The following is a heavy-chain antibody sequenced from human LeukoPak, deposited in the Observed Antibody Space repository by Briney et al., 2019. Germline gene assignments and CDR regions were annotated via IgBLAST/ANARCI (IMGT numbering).Heavy chain of an antibody. Sequence: PGGSLRLSCAATGFSFSTYWMHWVRQAPGKGLVWVSHINGDGSSTNCADSVKGRFTVSRDNAKNTLYLQMNSLRAEDTAVYFCARAGGGSGWYEDWFDPWGQGTLVTVSS. D-gene: IGHD6-19*01. J-gene: IGHJ5*02. V-gene: IGHV3-74*01. CDR3: ARAGGGSGWYEDWFDP. CDR1: GFSFSTYW. CDR2: INGDGSST.